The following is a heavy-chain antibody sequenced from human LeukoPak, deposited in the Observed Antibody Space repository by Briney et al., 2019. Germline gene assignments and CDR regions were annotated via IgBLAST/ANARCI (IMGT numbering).Heavy chain of an antibody. D-gene: IGHD4-17*01. Sequence: GGSLRLSCAASGFTFSSYGMHWVRQAPGKGLEWVAFIRYDGSNKYYADSVKGRFTISRDNSKNTLYLQTNSLRAEDTAVYYCAKRSGGDYDYFDYWGQGTLVTVSS. V-gene: IGHV3-30*02. J-gene: IGHJ4*02. CDR1: GFTFSSYG. CDR2: IRYDGSNK. CDR3: AKRSGGDYDYFDY.